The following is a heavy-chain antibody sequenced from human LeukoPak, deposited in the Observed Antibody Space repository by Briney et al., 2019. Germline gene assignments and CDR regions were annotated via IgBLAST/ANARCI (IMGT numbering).Heavy chain of an antibody. CDR3: ARGSGETLYYYYYGMDV. Sequence: GGSLRLSCAASGFTFRSYSMNWVRQAPGKGLEWVSSISSSSTYIYYADSVKGRFIISRDNAKNSLYLQMNSLRAEDTAVYYCARGSGETLYYYYYGMDVWGQGTTVTVSS. J-gene: IGHJ6*02. CDR2: ISSSSTYI. V-gene: IGHV3-21*01. D-gene: IGHD3-16*01. CDR1: GFTFRSYS.